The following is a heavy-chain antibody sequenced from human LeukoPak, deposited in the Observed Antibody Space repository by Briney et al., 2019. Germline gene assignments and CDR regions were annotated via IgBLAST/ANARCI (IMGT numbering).Heavy chain of an antibody. CDR2: ISSSSSYI. CDR1: VFAFNSYT. Sequence: KTGGSLRLSCSASVFAFNSYTMNWVRHAPWKGLEWVGRISSSSSYIYYADSVRGRFTISRDNAKNSLYLQVNSLRAEDTAVYYRARDFAYYDSSGRSGSWGQGTLVTVSS. J-gene: IGHJ4*02. V-gene: IGHV3-21*01. CDR3: ARDFAYYDSSGRSGS. D-gene: IGHD3-22*01.